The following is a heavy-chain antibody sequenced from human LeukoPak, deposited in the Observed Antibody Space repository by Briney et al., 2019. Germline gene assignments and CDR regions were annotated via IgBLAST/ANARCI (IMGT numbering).Heavy chain of an antibody. V-gene: IGHV3-48*04. CDR2: ITADSGTT. D-gene: IGHD3-22*01. Sequence: PGGSLRLSCAVSGFTFSTKSMNWVRQAAGKGLEWVSYITADSGTTYYADSVKGRFTISRDNAKNSLYLQMNSLRAEDTAVYYCARAVKYYYDSSGYYYEYYYYGMDVWGQGTTVTVSS. J-gene: IGHJ6*02. CDR3: ARAVKYYYDSSGYYYEYYYYGMDV. CDR1: GFTFSTKS.